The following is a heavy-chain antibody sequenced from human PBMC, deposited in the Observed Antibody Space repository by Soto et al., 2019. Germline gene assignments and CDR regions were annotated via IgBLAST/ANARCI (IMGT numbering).Heavy chain of an antibody. CDR3: ARGEVATHY. J-gene: IGHJ4*02. CDR1: RYTFTSYA. CDR2: MNPNSGNT. V-gene: IGHV1-8*01. Sequence: GASVKVSSKASRYTFTSYALNWVRQATGQGLEWMGWMNPNSGNTGHAQKFQGRVTMTRNTSISTAYMELSSLRSEDTAVYYCARGEVATHYWGQGTLVTVSS. D-gene: IGHD5-12*01.